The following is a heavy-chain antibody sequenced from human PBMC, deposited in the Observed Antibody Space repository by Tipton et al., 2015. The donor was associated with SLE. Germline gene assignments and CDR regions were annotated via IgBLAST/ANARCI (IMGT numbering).Heavy chain of an antibody. Sequence: TLSLTCTVSGGSISSSSYYWGWIRQPPGKGLEWIGTIYYSGITYYNTSLKSRVTISVDTSKNQFSLKLSSVTAADTAVYYCARGVVVAALETWGQGTLVTVSS. V-gene: IGHV4-39*07. CDR2: IYYSGIT. J-gene: IGHJ4*02. D-gene: IGHD2-15*01. CDR1: GGSISSSSYY. CDR3: ARGVVVAALET.